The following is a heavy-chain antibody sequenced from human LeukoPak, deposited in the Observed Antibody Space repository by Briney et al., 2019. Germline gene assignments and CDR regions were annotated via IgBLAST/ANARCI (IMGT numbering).Heavy chain of an antibody. D-gene: IGHD1-26*01. CDR3: AKDRDIVGAYDTFDI. V-gene: IGHV3-23*01. J-gene: IGHJ3*02. CDR1: GFTFSSYG. Sequence: PGGSLRLSCAASGFTFSSYGMSWVRQAPGKGLEWLSVISGSGGSTYYGDSVKGRFTSSRDNYKNTLYLQMNSLRAEDTAVYYCAKDRDIVGAYDTFDIWGQGTMVTVSS. CDR2: ISGSGGST.